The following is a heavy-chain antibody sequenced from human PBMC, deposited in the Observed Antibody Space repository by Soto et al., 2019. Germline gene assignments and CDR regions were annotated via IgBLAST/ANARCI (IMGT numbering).Heavy chain of an antibody. D-gene: IGHD2-15*01. CDR2: IIPKNGDT. V-gene: IGHV1-2*02. Sequence: QVQLLQSGAEVKKPGASVKVSCKASGYRFIDFFLHWVRQAPGQGLEWMGWIIPKNGDTNYAQKFQDGVTMTRDTSISVAYMDLSGLNSGDTAVYYCARDNSGANFGYWGQGALVTVS. J-gene: IGHJ4*02. CDR3: ARDNSGANFGY. CDR1: GYRFIDFF.